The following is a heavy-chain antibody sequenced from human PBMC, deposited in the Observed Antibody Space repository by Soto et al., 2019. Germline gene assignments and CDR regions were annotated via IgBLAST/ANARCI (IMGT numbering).Heavy chain of an antibody. CDR2: IYYSGST. Sequence: PSETLSLTCTVSGGSISSYYWSWIRQPPGKGLEWIGYIYYSGSTNYNPSLKSRVTISVDTSKNQFSLKLSYVNDEEKEVYYCARDKIESAGTYYYYYGMDGWGHGTTVTVSS. D-gene: IGHD6-13*01. CDR3: ARDKIESAGTYYYYYGMDG. CDR1: GGSISSYY. J-gene: IGHJ6*02. V-gene: IGHV4-59*01.